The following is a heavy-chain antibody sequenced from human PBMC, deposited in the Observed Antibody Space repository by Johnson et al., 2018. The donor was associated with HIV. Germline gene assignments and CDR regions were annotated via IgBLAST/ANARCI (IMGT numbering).Heavy chain of an antibody. Sequence: VQLVESGGGVVRPGGSLRLSCAASGFTFRSYAMSWVRQAPGRGLEWVSSISGTGGTTYYADSVKGRFTISRDNAKNSLYLQMNSLRAEDTALYYCARLSGYYVYDAFDIWGQGTIVTVSS. V-gene: IGHV3-23*04. CDR2: ISGTGGTT. J-gene: IGHJ3*02. CDR1: GFTFRSYA. CDR3: ARLSGYYVYDAFDI. D-gene: IGHD3-3*01.